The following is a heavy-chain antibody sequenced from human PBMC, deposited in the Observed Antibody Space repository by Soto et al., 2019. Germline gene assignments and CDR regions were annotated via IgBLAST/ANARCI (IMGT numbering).Heavy chain of an antibody. V-gene: IGHV5-51*01. CDR1: GYSFTSYW. D-gene: IGHD6-13*01. CDR2: IYPGDSDT. J-gene: IGHJ4*02. Sequence: PGESLKISCKGSGYSFTSYWIGWVRQMPGKGLEWMGIIYPGDSDTRYSPSFQGQVTISADKSISTAYLQWSSLKASDTAMCYCARPGRIAAAGTLGEIDYWGQGTLVTVSS. CDR3: ARPGRIAAAGTLGEIDY.